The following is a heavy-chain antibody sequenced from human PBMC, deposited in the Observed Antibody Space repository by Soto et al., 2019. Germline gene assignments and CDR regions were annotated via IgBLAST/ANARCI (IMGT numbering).Heavy chain of an antibody. V-gene: IGHV3-23*01. J-gene: IGHJ4*02. Sequence: EAQLLESGGDLIQPGGSLRLSCAASGFTFNIYVMSWVRQAPGKGLEWVSSITKSGDTYYADSVRGRFIISRDNSRNTMYLQMNGLRAEDTAVYYCAKGRTSGWYEWDYWGQGDLVTVSS. CDR3: AKGRTSGWYEWDY. CDR1: GFTFNIYV. D-gene: IGHD6-19*01. CDR2: ITKSGDT.